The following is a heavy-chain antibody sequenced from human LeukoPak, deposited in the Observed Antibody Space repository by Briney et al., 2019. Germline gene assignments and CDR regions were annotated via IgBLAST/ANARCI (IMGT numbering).Heavy chain of an antibody. J-gene: IGHJ4*02. CDR2: IYYSGST. CDR1: GGSISSYS. CDR3: ARDRGIAAAGFSFDY. Sequence: SETLSLTCTVSGGSISSYSWSWIRQPPGKGLEWIGYIYYSGSTNYNPSLKSRVTISVDTSKNQFSLKLSSVTAADTAVYYCARDRGIAAAGFSFDYWGQGTLVTVSS. D-gene: IGHD6-13*01. V-gene: IGHV4-59*01.